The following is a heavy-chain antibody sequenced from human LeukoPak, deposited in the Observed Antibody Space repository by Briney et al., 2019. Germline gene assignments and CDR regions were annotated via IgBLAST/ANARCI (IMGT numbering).Heavy chain of an antibody. CDR1: GASISSNNW. CDR2: IYHSGST. V-gene: IGHV4-4*02. CDR3: AGYYSSIYGMDV. D-gene: IGHD3-3*01. J-gene: IGHJ6*02. Sequence: SETLSLTCAVSGASISSNNWWWSWVRQPPGKGLEWIGEIYHSGSTNYNPSLKSRITISVDTSKRQFSLTMNSVTAADTAVYFCAGYYSSIYGMDVWGQGTSVTVSS.